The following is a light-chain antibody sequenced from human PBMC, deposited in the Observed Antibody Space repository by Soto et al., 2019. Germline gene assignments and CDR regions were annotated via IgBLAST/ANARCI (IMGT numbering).Light chain of an antibody. CDR3: QQTYNAPYT. CDR1: QNIGTS. Sequence: DIQMTQSPSSLSVSMGDRVTITCRASQNIGTSLNWYQMKLGRAPTLLIYSASTLQSGAPSRFSGRGSGTDFTLTINSLQPEDFATYSCQQTYNAPYTFGQGTMLEIK. V-gene: IGKV1-39*01. J-gene: IGKJ2*01. CDR2: SAS.